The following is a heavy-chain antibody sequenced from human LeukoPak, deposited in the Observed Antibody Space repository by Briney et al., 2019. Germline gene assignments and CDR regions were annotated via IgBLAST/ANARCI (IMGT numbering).Heavy chain of an antibody. V-gene: IGHV3-53*01. CDR3: ATVRGCGGDCYYIDY. Sequence: GGSLRLSCAASGFTVSDFYMSWVRQAPGKGLEWVSLIYVSGDTYYTDSVKGRITISRDNSKNTLYLQMNSLRAEDTAVYYCATVRGCGGDCYYIDYWGQGTLVTVSS. CDR2: IYVSGDT. CDR1: GFTVSDFY. D-gene: IGHD2-21*02. J-gene: IGHJ4*02.